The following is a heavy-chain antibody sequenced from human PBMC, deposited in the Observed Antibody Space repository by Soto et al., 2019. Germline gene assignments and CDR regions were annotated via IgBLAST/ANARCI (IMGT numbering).Heavy chain of an antibody. CDR1: GGSISSYY. CDR3: ARERYYGMDV. CDR2: IYYSGST. V-gene: IGHV4-59*01. Sequence: LSLTCTVSGGSISSYYWSWIRQPPGKGLERIGNIYYSGSTNYNPSLKSRVTISVDTSKNQFSLKLSSVTAADTAVYYCARERYYGMDVWGQGTTVTAP. J-gene: IGHJ6*02.